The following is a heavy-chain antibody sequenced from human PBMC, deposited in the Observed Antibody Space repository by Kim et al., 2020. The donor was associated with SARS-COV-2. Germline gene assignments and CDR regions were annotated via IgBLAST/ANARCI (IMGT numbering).Heavy chain of an antibody. CDR1: GGSISSSSYY. D-gene: IGHD5-12*01. CDR2: IYYSGST. CDR3: AREVRYAGYYYYYMDV. Sequence: SETLSLTCTVSGGSISSSSYYWGWIRQPPGKGLEWIGSIYYSGSTYYNPSLNSRVTISVDTSKNQFSLKLSSVTAADTAVYYCAREVRYAGYYYYYMDVWGKGTTVTVSS. V-gene: IGHV4-39*02. J-gene: IGHJ6*03.